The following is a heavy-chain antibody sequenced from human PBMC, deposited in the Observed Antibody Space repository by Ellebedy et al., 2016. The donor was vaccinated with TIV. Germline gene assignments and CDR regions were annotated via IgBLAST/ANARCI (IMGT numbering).Heavy chain of an antibody. CDR3: ATEKDILTVGYGGGWFDP. CDR2: IYYSGST. CDR1: GGSISSYY. V-gene: IGHV4-59*12. D-gene: IGHD3-9*01. Sequence: MPGGSLRLSCTVSGGSISSYYWSWIRQPPGKGLEWIGYIYYSGSTNYNPSLKSRVTISVDTSKNQFSLKLSSVTAADTAVYYCATEKDILTVGYGGGWFDPWGQGTLVTVSS. J-gene: IGHJ5*02.